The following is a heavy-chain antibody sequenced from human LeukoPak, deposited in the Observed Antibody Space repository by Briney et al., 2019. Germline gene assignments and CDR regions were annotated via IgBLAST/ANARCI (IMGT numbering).Heavy chain of an antibody. D-gene: IGHD4-17*01. J-gene: IGHJ4*02. V-gene: IGHV1-69*13. CDR1: GGTFSSYA. CDR2: IIPIFGTA. CDR3: ARGRTTVTALYGY. Sequence: SVKVSCKASGGTFSSYAISWVRQAPGQGLEWMGGIIPIFGTANYAQKFQGRVTITADESTSTAYMELSSLRSEDTAVYYCARGRTTVTALYGYWGQGTLVTVSS.